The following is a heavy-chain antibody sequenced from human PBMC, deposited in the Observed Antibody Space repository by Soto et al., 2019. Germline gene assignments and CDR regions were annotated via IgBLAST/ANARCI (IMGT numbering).Heavy chain of an antibody. Sequence: QVQLVQSGAEVKKPGASVRVSCQASGYSFNTYAIHWVRQAPGQGLEWMGWINTANGNTEYSQKFQGRVTFTRDTSATTAYMDLSSLRSEDTATYYCARRYKSAGWFDPWGQGTLVTFSS. CDR1: GYSFNTYA. CDR3: ARRYKSAGWFDP. V-gene: IGHV1-3*04. J-gene: IGHJ5*02. CDR2: INTANGNT. D-gene: IGHD1-1*01.